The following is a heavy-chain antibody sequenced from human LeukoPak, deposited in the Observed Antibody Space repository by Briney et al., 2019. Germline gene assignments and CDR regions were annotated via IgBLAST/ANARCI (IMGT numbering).Heavy chain of an antibody. J-gene: IGHJ4*02. CDR2: ISSSSSYI. CDR1: GFTFSSYS. V-gene: IGHV3-21*01. CDR3: ARGGYSSGWYVGPPY. D-gene: IGHD6-19*01. Sequence: GGSLRLSCAASGFTFSSYSMSWVRQAPGKGLEWVSSISSSSSYIYYADSVKGRFTISRDNAKNTLYLQMNSLRAEDTAVYYCARGGYSSGWYVGPPYWGQGTLVTVSS.